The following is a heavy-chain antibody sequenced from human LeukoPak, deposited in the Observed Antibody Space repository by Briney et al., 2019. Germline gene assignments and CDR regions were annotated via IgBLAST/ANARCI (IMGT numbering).Heavy chain of an antibody. CDR3: ARDSSHYDPGY. D-gene: IGHD3-22*01. CDR1: GGTFSSYA. J-gene: IGHJ4*02. CDR2: IIPIFGTA. Sequence: SVKVSCKGSGGTFSSYAISWVRQAPGQGLEWMGGIIPIFGTANYAQKLQGRVTITADESTSTAYMELSSLRSEDTAVYYCARDSSHYDPGYWGQGTLVTVSS. V-gene: IGHV1-69*13.